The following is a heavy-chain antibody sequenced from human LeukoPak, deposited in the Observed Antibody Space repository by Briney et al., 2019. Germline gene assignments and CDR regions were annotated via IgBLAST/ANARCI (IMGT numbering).Heavy chain of an antibody. Sequence: GGSLRLSCSASGFTFSSYSMTWVRQAPGKGLEWVSAISGSGDGTYYADSVKGRFTISRDNSKNTLYLQMNSLRVEDTAVYYCAKPGFRGTAVTADLESWGQGNLVTVSS. CDR3: AKPGFRGTAVTADLES. D-gene: IGHD4-23*01. V-gene: IGHV3-23*01. J-gene: IGHJ5*02. CDR1: GFTFSSYS. CDR2: ISGSGDGT.